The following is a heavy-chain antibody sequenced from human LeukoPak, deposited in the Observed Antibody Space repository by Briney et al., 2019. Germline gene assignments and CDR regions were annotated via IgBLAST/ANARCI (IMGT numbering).Heavy chain of an antibody. CDR1: GGTFSSNT. CDR2: IIPILGIA. CDR3: AREEEIVVVPAAIWFDP. Sequence: ASVKVSCKASGGTFSSNTISRVRQAPGQGLEWMGRIIPILGIANYAQKFQGRVTITADKSTSTAYMELSSLRSEDTAVYYCAREEEIVVVPAAIWFDPWGQGTLVTVSS. J-gene: IGHJ5*02. V-gene: IGHV1-69*04. D-gene: IGHD2-2*02.